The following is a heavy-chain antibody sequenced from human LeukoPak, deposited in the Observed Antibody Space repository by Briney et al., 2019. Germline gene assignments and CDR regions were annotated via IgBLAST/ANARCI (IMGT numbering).Heavy chain of an antibody. CDR3: ARVAGARDAFDI. CDR1: GYTFTSYY. V-gene: IGHV1-2*02. J-gene: IGHJ3*02. D-gene: IGHD2-15*01. Sequence: ASVKVSCKASGYTFTSYYMHWGRQAPGQGLEWMGWINPNSGGTNYAQKFQGRVTMTRDTSISTAYMELSRLRSDDTAVYYCARVAGARDAFDIWGQGTMVTVSS. CDR2: INPNSGGT.